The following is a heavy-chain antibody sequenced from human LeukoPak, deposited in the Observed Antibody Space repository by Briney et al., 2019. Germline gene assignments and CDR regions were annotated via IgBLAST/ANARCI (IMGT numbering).Heavy chain of an antibody. D-gene: IGHD3-16*02. J-gene: IGHJ4*02. CDR3: AKSCTFGGVIVMGLDY. CDR1: GFTFSSYV. V-gene: IGHV3-30-3*02. Sequence: GGSLRLSCAVSGFTFSSYVLHWVRQAPGKGLEWVAVISYDGSSKYYADSVKGRFTISRDYSKNTLYLQMNSLRAEDTAVYYCAKSCTFGGVIVMGLDYWGQGTLVTVSS. CDR2: ISYDGSSK.